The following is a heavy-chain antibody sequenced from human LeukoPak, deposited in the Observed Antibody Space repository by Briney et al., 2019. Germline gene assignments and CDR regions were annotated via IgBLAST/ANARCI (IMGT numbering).Heavy chain of an antibody. V-gene: IGHV4-34*01. J-gene: IGHJ5*02. D-gene: IGHD3-3*01. CDR3: ARGRGYDFWSGYYGEYNWFDP. Sequence: SETLSLTCAVYGGSFSGYYWSWIRQPPGKGLEWLGEINHSGSTNYNPSLKSRVTISADTSKNQFSLKLSSVTAADTAVYYCARGRGYDFWSGYYGEYNWFDPWGQGTLVTVSS. CDR1: GGSFSGYY. CDR2: INHSGST.